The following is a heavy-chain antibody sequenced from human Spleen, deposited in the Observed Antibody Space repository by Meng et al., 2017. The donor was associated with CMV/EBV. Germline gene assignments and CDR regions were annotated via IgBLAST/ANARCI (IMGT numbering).Heavy chain of an antibody. Sequence: ASVKVSCKASGYTFTGYYMHWVRQAPGQGLEWMGWINPSGGSTSYAQKFQGRVTMTRDTSTSTVYMELSSLRSEDTAVYYCARPATQGIIYYYYGMDVWGQGTTVTVSS. CDR1: GYTFTGYY. CDR3: ARPATQGIIYYYYGMDV. J-gene: IGHJ6*02. D-gene: IGHD2-15*01. CDR2: INPSGGST. V-gene: IGHV1-46*01.